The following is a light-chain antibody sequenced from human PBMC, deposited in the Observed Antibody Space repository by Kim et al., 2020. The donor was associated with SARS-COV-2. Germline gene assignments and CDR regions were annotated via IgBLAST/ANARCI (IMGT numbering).Light chain of an antibody. CDR2: VAS. V-gene: IGKV3-20*01. J-gene: IGKJ1*01. CDR3: QQYDISPRT. CDR1: QSVRRSY. Sequence: SPGERATLSCRGMQSVRRSYLAWYQQKPGQAPRLLIYVASGRATGIPDRFSGSGSGTDFTLTISRLEPEDSAVYYCQQYDISPRTFGPGTKVDIK.